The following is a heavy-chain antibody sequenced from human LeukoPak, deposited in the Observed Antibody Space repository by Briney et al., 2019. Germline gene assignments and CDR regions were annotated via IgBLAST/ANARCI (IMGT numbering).Heavy chain of an antibody. CDR2: ISGTSSYI. V-gene: IGHV3-21*01. D-gene: IGHD2-15*01. CDR1: GLSFSTYT. J-gene: IGHJ1*01. CDR3: ARGYCSGGSCYSFAEYFQH. Sequence: GGSLRLSCAASGLSFSTYTMSWVRQAPGKGLEWVSSISGTSSYIYYADSVKGRFTVSRDNAKNSLYLQMNSLRAEDTAVYYCARGYCSGGSCYSFAEYFQHWGQGTLVTVSS.